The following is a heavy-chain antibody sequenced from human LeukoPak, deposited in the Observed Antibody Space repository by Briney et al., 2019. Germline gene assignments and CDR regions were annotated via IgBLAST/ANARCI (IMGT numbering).Heavy chain of an antibody. CDR1: SGSISSSSYY. D-gene: IGHD3-22*01. Sequence: SGSLSLTCAVSSGSISSSSYYWGWIRQPPGKGLEWIGFIYYSGSTYYNPSLKSRVTLSVDTSKNQFSLKLRSVTAADTAVYYCARQERGYDGSGHRAFDIWGQGTMVTVSS. J-gene: IGHJ3*02. CDR3: ARQERGYDGSGHRAFDI. V-gene: IGHV4-39*01. CDR2: IYYSGST.